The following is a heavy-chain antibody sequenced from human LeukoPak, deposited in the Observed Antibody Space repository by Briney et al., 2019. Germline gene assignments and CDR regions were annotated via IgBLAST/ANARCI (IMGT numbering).Heavy chain of an antibody. Sequence: GGSLRLSCAASGFTFSDYYMSWIHQAPGKGLEWVSYISSSGSTIYYADSVKGRFTISRDNAKNSLYLQMNSLRAEDTAVYYCAKDPRRGVVAAPFDYWGQGTLVTVSS. J-gene: IGHJ4*02. D-gene: IGHD2-15*01. CDR1: GFTFSDYY. CDR3: AKDPRRGVVAAPFDY. V-gene: IGHV3-11*04. CDR2: ISSSGSTI.